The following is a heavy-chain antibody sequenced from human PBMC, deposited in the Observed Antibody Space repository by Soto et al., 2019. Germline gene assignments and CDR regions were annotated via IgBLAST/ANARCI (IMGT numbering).Heavy chain of an antibody. Sequence: DVRLAESGGGLVQPGGSLRLXXXXXGFSFASFAMTWVRXAPGKGLEWVATISGSDGKTYYADSVKGRFSISRDTSRNTLYLQMNSLRADDTAIYYCAKWSYLDYWGQGTRVTVSS. CDR1: GFSFASFA. V-gene: IGHV3-23*04. D-gene: IGHD3-3*01. CDR2: ISGSDGKT. J-gene: IGHJ4*02. CDR3: AKWSYLDY.